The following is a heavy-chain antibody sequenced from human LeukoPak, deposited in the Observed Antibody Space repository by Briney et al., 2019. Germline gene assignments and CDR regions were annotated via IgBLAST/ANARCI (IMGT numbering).Heavy chain of an antibody. CDR1: GGSISSYY. CDR3: ARARPVRVTIFGVVPNFDY. J-gene: IGHJ4*02. D-gene: IGHD3-3*01. Sequence: SETLSLTCTVSGGSISSYYWSWIRQPPGKGLEWIGYIYYSGSTNYNPSLKSRVTISVDTSKNQSSLKLSSVTAADTAVYYCARARPVRVTIFGVVPNFDYWGQGTLVTVSS. V-gene: IGHV4-59*01. CDR2: IYYSGST.